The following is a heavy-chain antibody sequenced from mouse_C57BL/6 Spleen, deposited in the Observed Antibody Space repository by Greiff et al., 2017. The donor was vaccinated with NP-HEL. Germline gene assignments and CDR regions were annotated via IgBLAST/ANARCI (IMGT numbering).Heavy chain of an antibody. J-gene: IGHJ2*01. CDR1: GYTFTSYW. CDR2: IYPGNSDT. CDR3: TRSNSNLFYYFDY. D-gene: IGHD2-5*01. Sequence: EVQLQQSGTVLARPGASVKMSCTTSGYTFTSYWMHWVKQRPGQGLEWIGAIYPGNSDTSYNQKFKGKAKLTAVTSASTAYMELSSLTNEDAAVYYCTRSNSNLFYYFDYWGQGTTLTVSS. V-gene: IGHV1-5*01.